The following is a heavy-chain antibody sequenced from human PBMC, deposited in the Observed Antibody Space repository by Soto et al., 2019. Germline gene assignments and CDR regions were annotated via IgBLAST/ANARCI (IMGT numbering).Heavy chain of an antibody. D-gene: IGHD3-3*01. J-gene: IGHJ5*02. CDR3: ARDGDPGYSFWSGRLGGGRFDP. CDR2: IVPLVGTA. V-gene: IGHV1-69*12. Sequence: QVQLVQSGAEVKEPGSSVNVSCKTSGGTFGNTAVTWVRQVPGQGLEWIGGIVPLVGTANYAQKFRGRVMINAAESTSPAYMDLSSLRSDDTAIYYCARDGDPGYSFWSGRLGGGRFDPWGQGTLVTVSS. CDR1: GGTFGNTA.